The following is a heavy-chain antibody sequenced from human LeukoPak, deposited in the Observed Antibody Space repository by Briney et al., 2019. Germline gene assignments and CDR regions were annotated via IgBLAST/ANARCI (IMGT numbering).Heavy chain of an antibody. CDR2: IYYSGST. J-gene: IGHJ4*02. V-gene: IGHV4-39*01. Sequence: ASETLSLTCTVSGGSISSSSYYWGWIRQPPGKGLEWIGSIYYSGSTYYNPSLKSRVTISVDTSKNQFSLKLSSVTAADTAVYYCARRIAALTFDYWGQGTLVTVSS. D-gene: IGHD6-6*01. CDR1: GGSISSSSYY. CDR3: ARRIAALTFDY.